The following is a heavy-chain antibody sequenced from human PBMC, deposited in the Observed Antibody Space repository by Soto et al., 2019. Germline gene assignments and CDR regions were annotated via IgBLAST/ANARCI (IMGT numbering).Heavy chain of an antibody. Sequence: SETLSLTCTVPGVPISTDDYYWTWIRQPPGKGLEWIGYIYYSGSTYYNWSLKSRVTISIDTSKNQFSLNLSSVTAADTAVYYCASGKGVDGGHYLDNWGQGTLVTVSS. CDR2: IYYSGST. J-gene: IGHJ4*02. CDR3: ASGKGVDGGHYLDN. D-gene: IGHD3-16*01. CDR1: GVPISTDDYY. V-gene: IGHV4-30-4*01.